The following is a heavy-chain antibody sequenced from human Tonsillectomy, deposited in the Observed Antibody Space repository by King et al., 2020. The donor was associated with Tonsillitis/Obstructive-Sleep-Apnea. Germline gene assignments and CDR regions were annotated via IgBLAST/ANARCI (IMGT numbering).Heavy chain of an antibody. V-gene: IGHV1-46*03. D-gene: IGHD2-2*01. CDR1: GYTFTSYY. J-gene: IGHJ4*02. CDR3: ARGVGIVVVPAALFDY. CDR2: INPSGGST. Sequence: QLVQSGAEVKKPGASVKVSCKASGYTFTSYYMHWVRQAPGQGLEWMGIINPSGGSTSYAQKFQGRVTMTRETSTSTVYTELSSLRTEDTAVYYCARGVGIVVVPAALFDYWGQGTLVTVSS.